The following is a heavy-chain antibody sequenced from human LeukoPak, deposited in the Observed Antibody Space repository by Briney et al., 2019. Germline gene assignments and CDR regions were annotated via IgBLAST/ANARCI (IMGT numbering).Heavy chain of an antibody. CDR3: AREQWLAISGSVNWFDP. J-gene: IGHJ5*02. D-gene: IGHD6-19*01. V-gene: IGHV1-2*02. CDR1: GYTFTGYY. Sequence: ASVKVSCKASGYTFTGYYMHWVRQAPGQGLEWMGWINSNSGGTNYAQKFQGRVTMTRDTSISTAYMELSRLRSDDTAVYYCAREQWLAISGSVNWFDPWGQGTLATVSS. CDR2: INSNSGGT.